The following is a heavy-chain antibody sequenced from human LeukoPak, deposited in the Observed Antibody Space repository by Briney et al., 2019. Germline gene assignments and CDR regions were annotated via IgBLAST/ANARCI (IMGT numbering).Heavy chain of an antibody. V-gene: IGHV3-48*01. CDR2: ISSSSYTI. J-gene: IGHJ6*03. CDR3: ARFAAGGSYYYYMDV. Sequence: PGGSLRLSCAASGFTFSSYSMNWVRQAPGKGLEWVSYISSSSYTIYYADSVKGRFTISRDNAKNSLYLQMNSLRADDTAVYYCARFAAGGSYYYYMDVWGKGTTVTVSS. CDR1: GFTFSSYS. D-gene: IGHD6-25*01.